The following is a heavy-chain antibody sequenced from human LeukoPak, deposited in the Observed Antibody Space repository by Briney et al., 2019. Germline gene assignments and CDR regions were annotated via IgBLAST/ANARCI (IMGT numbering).Heavy chain of an antibody. D-gene: IGHD1-26*01. J-gene: IGHJ5*02. V-gene: IGHV3-21*01. CDR1: GFTFSSYS. CDR2: ISSSSSYI. CDR3: ARGHHRFLWDWFDP. Sequence: PGGSLRLSCAASGFTFSSYSMNWVRQAPGKGLEWVSSISSSSSYIYYADSVKGRFTISRDNAKNSLYLQMNSLRAEDTAVYYCARGHHRFLWDWFDPWGQGTLVTVSS.